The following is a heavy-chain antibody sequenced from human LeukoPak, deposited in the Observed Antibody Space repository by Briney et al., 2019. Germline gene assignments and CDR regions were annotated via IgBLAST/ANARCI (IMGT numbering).Heavy chain of an antibody. J-gene: IGHJ4*02. CDR2: ISGSGGST. CDR1: GFTFSSYA. CDR3: AKKVSGSYLRYFDY. D-gene: IGHD1-26*01. V-gene: IGHV3-23*01. Sequence: GSLRLSCAASGFTFSSYAMSWVRQAPGKGLEWVSAISGSGGSTYYADSVKGRFTISGDNSKNTLYLQMNSLRAEDTAVYYCAKKVSGSYLRYFDYWGQGTLVTVSS.